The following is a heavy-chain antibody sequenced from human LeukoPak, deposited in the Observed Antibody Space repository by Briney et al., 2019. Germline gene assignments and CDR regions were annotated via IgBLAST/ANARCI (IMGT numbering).Heavy chain of an antibody. CDR2: IIPILGIA. Sequence: SVKVSCKASGYTFTNYDMNWVRQAPGQGLEWMGRIIPILGIANYAQKFQGRVTITADKSTSTAYMELSSLRSEDTAVYYCASDANDFWSGYYGYWGQGTLVTVSS. CDR1: GYTFTNYD. CDR3: ASDANDFWSGYYGY. D-gene: IGHD3-3*01. J-gene: IGHJ4*02. V-gene: IGHV1-69*04.